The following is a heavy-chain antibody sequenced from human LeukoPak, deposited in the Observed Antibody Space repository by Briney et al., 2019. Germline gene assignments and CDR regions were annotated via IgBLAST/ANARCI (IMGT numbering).Heavy chain of an antibody. CDR2: ISNNGVST. CDR3: AMNWNCDY. CDR1: GFTFSNYA. D-gene: IGHD1-1*01. Sequence: GGSLRLSCSASGFTFSNYALAWVRQAPGKGLEYVSAISNNGVSTYYADSVKGRFTISRDNSKSTLYLQMSSLRAEDTAVYYCAMNWNCDYWGQGTLGTVSS. V-gene: IGHV3-64D*09. J-gene: IGHJ4*02.